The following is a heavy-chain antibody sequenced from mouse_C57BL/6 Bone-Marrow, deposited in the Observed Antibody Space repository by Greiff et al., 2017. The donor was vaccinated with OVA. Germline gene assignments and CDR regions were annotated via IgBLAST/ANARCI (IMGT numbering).Heavy chain of an antibody. CDR2: IYPGNSDT. CDR3: TGEDGNYPWYFDV. CDR1: GYTFTSYW. J-gene: IGHJ1*03. D-gene: IGHD2-1*01. Sequence: EVQLQQSGTVLARPGASVKMSCKTSGYTFTSYWMHWVKQRPGQGLEWIGAIYPGNSDTSYNQKFKGKAKLTAVTSASTAYMELSSLTNEDTAVYYCTGEDGNYPWYFDVGGTGTTVTVSS. V-gene: IGHV1-5*01.